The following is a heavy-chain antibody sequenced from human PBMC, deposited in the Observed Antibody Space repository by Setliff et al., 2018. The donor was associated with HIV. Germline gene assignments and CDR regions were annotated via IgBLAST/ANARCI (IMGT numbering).Heavy chain of an antibody. J-gene: IGHJ3*02. CDR2: ISPYNGNT. Sequence: ASVKVSCKASGYPFTSYGISWVRQAPGQGLEWMGRISPYNGNTEYERKVQGRVAMTTDTSTSTAYMELRSLRSDDTAVYFCAREYRATLNFRVAFDIWGQGTMVTVSS. CDR1: GYPFTSYG. D-gene: IGHD3-10*01. V-gene: IGHV1-18*01. CDR3: AREYRATLNFRVAFDI.